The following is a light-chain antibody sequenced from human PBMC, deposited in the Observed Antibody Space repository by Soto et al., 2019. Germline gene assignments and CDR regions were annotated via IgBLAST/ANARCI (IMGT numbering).Light chain of an antibody. Sequence: QSVLTQPASVSXSPGQSITISCTGTSSDVGGYNYVSWYQQHPGKAPKFMIYDVSNRPSGVSTRFSGSKSGNTASLTISGLQAEDEADYYCNSYTTSNTRQIVFGTG. V-gene: IGLV2-14*01. CDR3: NSYTTSNTRQIV. CDR2: DVS. CDR1: SSDVGGYNY. J-gene: IGLJ1*01.